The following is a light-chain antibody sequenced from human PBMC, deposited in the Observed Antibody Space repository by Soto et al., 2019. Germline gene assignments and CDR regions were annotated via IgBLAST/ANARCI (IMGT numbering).Light chain of an antibody. J-gene: IGKJ1*01. CDR1: QGIRND. CDR2: AAY. CDR3: IQDYNYPRT. V-gene: IGKV1-6*01. Sequence: AIQMTQSPSSLSASVGDRVTITCRASQGIRNDLGWYQQKPGKAPKLLIYAAYSLQSGAHSRFSGSASGTDFTLTIRRLQPEDFATYYCIQDYNYPRTFGQGTKVDIK.